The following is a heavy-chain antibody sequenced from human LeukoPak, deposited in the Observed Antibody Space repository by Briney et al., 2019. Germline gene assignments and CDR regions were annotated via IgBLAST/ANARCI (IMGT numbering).Heavy chain of an antibody. Sequence: SETLSLTCSVSGYSISIGFHWGWIRQSPGKGLEWLGSMHPTGVSYYNPSLKSRVSVSLDTSKNQLSLKLSSVTAADTAVYYCARAACSGGSCYIPSGLDTKFDYWGQGTLVTVSS. CDR2: MHPTGVS. D-gene: IGHD2-15*01. J-gene: IGHJ4*02. V-gene: IGHV4-38-2*02. CDR3: ARAACSGGSCYIPSGLDTKFDY. CDR1: GYSISIGFH.